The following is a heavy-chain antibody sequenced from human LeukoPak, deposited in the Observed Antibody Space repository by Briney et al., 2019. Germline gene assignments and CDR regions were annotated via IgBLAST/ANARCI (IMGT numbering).Heavy chain of an antibody. CDR1: GGSISSSNYY. D-gene: IGHD3-3*01. CDR2: IYYSGHT. Sequence: SETLSLTCTVSGGSISSSNYYWGWIRQPPGNGLEWIGTIYYSGHTYYNPSLKSRVTIFVDTSQNQFSLKLSSVTAADTAVYYCARYRRDHDFWSGSNPTDYYYYMDVWGKGTSVTVSS. V-gene: IGHV4-39*01. J-gene: IGHJ6*03. CDR3: ARYRRDHDFWSGSNPTDYYYYMDV.